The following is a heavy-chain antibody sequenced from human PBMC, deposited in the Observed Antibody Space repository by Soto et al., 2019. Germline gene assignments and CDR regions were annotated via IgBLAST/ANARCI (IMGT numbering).Heavy chain of an antibody. J-gene: IGHJ6*02. CDR1: GFSLSTSGMC. Sequence: SGPTLVNPTQTLTLTCTFSGFSLSTSGMCVSWIRQPPGKALEWLALIDWDDDKYYSTSLKTRLTISKDTSKNQVVLTMTNMDPVDTATYYCARIPVVGFGELSHYYYYYYGMDVWGQGTTVTVSS. CDR2: IDWDDDK. V-gene: IGHV2-70*01. CDR3: ARIPVVGFGELSHYYYYYYGMDV. D-gene: IGHD3-10*01.